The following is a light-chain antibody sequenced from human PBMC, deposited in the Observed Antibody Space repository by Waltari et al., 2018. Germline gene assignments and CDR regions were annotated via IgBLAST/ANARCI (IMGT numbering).Light chain of an antibody. CDR2: EDS. J-gene: IGLJ1*01. Sequence: SYELTHPPSVSVSPGQTASITCSGDNLGDKYTCWYQQKPGQSPVQVIYEDSKRPSGIPERFSGSNSGNTATLTISGTQGMDEADYYCQAWDSSTPSYVFGTGTKVTVL. V-gene: IGLV3-1*01. CDR1: NLGDKY. CDR3: QAWDSSTPSYV.